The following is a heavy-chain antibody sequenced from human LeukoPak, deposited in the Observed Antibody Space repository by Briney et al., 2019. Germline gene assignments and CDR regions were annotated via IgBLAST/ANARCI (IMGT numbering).Heavy chain of an antibody. CDR3: ARAQPPSSIAAAYPDY. CDR2: ISHDGRDK. V-gene: IGHV3-30*03. D-gene: IGHD6-13*01. J-gene: IGHJ4*02. CDR1: GFSFSTYG. Sequence: PGGSLRLSCAASGFSFSTYGMHWVRQAPGKGLRWMAGISHDGRDKYYGDSVKGRLTISRDNSKNTVYLEMNSLRPEDTALYFCARAQPPSSIAAAYPDYWGQGTLVTVSS.